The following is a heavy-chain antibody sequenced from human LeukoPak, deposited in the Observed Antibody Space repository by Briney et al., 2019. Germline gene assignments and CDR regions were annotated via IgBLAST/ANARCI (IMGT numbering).Heavy chain of an antibody. V-gene: IGHV4-61*02. CDR1: GGSLSSGSYY. D-gene: IGHD2-8*01. J-gene: IGHJ4*02. CDR3: ARAPLLNPGVLGYFDY. CDR2: IYTSGST. Sequence: PSETLSLTCTVSGGSLSSGSYYWSWIRQPAGKGLEWIGRIYTSGSTNYNPSLKSRVTISVDTSKNQFSLKLSSVTAADTAVYYCARAPLLNPGVLGYFDYWGQGTLVTVSS.